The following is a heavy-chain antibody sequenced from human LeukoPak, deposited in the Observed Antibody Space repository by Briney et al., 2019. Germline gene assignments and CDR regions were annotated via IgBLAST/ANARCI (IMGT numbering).Heavy chain of an antibody. CDR1: GFTFSRLA. V-gene: IGHV3-23*01. J-gene: IGHJ4*02. CDR3: AKSLWSGYYKGFDY. CDR2: ISASGP. Sequence: PGGSLRLSCAASGFTFSRLAMTWVRQAPGKGLEWVSTISASGPYYADAVGGRFTISRDNSRNTLSLQMDSLRAEDTAVYYCAKSLWSGYYKGFDYWGQGTLVTVSS. D-gene: IGHD3-3*01.